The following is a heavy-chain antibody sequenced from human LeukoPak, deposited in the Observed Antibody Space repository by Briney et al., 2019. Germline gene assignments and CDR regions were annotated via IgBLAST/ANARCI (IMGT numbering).Heavy chain of an antibody. CDR1: GFTFSSDG. J-gene: IGHJ4*02. Sequence: PGGSLRLSCAASGFTFSSDGMHWVRQAPGKGLEWVAVIWYDGSNKYYADSVKGRFTISRDNSKNTLYLQMNSLRAEDTAVYYCARSPAMITFGGVIVTPRYFDYWGQGTLVTVSS. CDR3: ARSPAMITFGGVIVTPRYFDY. D-gene: IGHD3-16*02. CDR2: IWYDGSNK. V-gene: IGHV3-33*01.